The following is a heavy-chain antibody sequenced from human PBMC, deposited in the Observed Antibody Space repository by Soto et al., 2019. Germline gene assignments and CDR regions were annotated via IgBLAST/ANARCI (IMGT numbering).Heavy chain of an antibody. CDR1: GVSFTTTGVA. V-gene: IGHV2-5*02. J-gene: IGHJ4*01. Sequence: QVTLKESGPALVKPTETLTLTCTFSGVSFTTTGVAVGWIRQPPGEALEWLAIIYWDYDKRYSPSLRRRLTITKDTSRNQVVLTMTNMDPVDTATYYCAHSVNGQFDYWGLGILVTVSS. CDR2: IYWDYDK. CDR3: AHSVNGQFDY.